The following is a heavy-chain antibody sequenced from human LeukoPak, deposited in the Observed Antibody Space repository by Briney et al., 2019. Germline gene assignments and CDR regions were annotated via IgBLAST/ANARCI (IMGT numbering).Heavy chain of an antibody. D-gene: IGHD2-21*01. J-gene: IGHJ3*02. Sequence: GESLKISCKASGYTFSSNWIGWVRQMPGKGLELMGIIYPGGSDTRYSPSFQGQVIISVDKSISTAYLQWSSLKASDTAKYYCARHRVGIYSRNHAFDIWGQGTMVTVSS. CDR1: GYTFSSNW. V-gene: IGHV5-51*01. CDR3: ARHRVGIYSRNHAFDI. CDR2: IYPGGSDT.